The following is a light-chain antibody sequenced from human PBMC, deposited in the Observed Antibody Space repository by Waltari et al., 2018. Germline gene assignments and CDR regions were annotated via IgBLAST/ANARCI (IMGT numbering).Light chain of an antibody. CDR1: SSEVGGYTY. Sequence: QSALTPPRSVSGSPGQSVTISCTGPSSEVGGYTYVSWYQQHPGKAPKLMIYDVTKRPSGVPDRFSGSKSGNTASLTISRLQTEDEANYYCCSYAGSYTLVFGGGTKVTVL. V-gene: IGLV2-11*01. J-gene: IGLJ2*01. CDR3: CSYAGSYTLV. CDR2: DVT.